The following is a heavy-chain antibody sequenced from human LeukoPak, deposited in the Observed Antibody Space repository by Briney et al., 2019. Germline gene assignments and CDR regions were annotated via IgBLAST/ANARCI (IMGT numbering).Heavy chain of an antibody. J-gene: IGHJ6*03. CDR3: ARDGGIVATMDYYYYMDV. CDR2: MKGDGSPT. V-gene: IGHV3-7*01. D-gene: IGHD5-12*01. Sequence: GGSLRLSCAASGFSFGNFWMSWVRQAPGRGLQWVASMKGDGSPTYYVDSVKGRFIISRDNARNSLYLQMNSLRAEDTAVYYCARDGGIVATMDYYYYMDVWGKGTTVTVSS. CDR1: GFSFGNFW.